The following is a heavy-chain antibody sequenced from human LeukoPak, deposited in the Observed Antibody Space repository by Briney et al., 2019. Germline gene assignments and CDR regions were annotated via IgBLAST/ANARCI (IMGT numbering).Heavy chain of an antibody. D-gene: IGHD2-2*01. V-gene: IGHV3-23*01. CDR3: AKDRYSSTTCSPDY. CDR2: ISGSSGNT. Sequence: GGSLRLSCAASGFTFSNYAMNWVRQAPGKGLEWVSGISGSSGNTYYADSVKGHFTISRDNSKNTLYVQLNSLRAEDTAVYYCAKDRYSSTTCSPDYWGQGTLVTVSS. CDR1: GFTFSNYA. J-gene: IGHJ4*02.